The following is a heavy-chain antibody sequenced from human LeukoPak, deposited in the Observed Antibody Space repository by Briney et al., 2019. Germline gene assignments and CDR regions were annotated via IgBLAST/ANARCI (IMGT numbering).Heavy chain of an antibody. V-gene: IGHV4-30-4*08. CDR3: AREGSSLSLAPNWFYFDY. CDR1: GGSISSGDYY. D-gene: IGHD1-1*01. J-gene: IGHJ4*02. CDR2: IYYSGST. Sequence: SETLSLTCTVSGGSISSGDYYWSWIRQPPGKGLEWIGYIYYSGSTYYNPSLKSRVTISVDTSKNQFSLKLSSVTAADTAMYYCAREGSSLSLAPNWFYFDYWGQGTLVTVSS.